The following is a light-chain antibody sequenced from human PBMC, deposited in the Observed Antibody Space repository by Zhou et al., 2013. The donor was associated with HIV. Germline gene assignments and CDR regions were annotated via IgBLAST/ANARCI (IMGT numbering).Light chain of an antibody. Sequence: DIQMTQSPSTLSASVGDRVTITCRASQSISSCLAWYQQKPGKAPKLLIYKASSLESGVPSRFSGSGSGTEFTLTISSLQPDDLQLLLQQCHSLVTFGLGDQAGDQT. J-gene: IGKJ2*01. CDR1: QSISSC. CDR2: KAS. V-gene: IGKV1-5*03. CDR3: QCHSLVT.